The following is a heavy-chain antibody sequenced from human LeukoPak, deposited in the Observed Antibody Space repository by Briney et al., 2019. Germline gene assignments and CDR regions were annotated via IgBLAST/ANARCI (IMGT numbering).Heavy chain of an antibody. D-gene: IGHD3-10*01. Sequence: PSETLSLTCTVSGGSISSGGYYWSWIRQHPGKGLEWIGYIYYSGSTYYNPSLTSRVTISVDTSKNQFSLKLSSVTAADTAVYYCARGESFYDSGTHFDYWGQGTLVTVSS. CDR2: IYYSGST. J-gene: IGHJ4*02. CDR3: ARGESFYDSGTHFDY. CDR1: GGSISSGGYY. V-gene: IGHV4-31*03.